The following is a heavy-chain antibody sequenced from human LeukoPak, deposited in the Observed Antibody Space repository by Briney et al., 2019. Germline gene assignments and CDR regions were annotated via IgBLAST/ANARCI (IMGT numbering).Heavy chain of an antibody. CDR1: GYSFTSYW. Sequence: LGESLKIPCKGSGYSFTSYWIGWVRQMPGKGLEWMGIIYPGDSDTRYSPSFQGQVTISADESISTAYLQWSSLKASDTAMYYCARQHYSSGWYPGYFDYWGQGTLVTVSS. J-gene: IGHJ4*02. CDR3: ARQHYSSGWYPGYFDY. CDR2: IYPGDSDT. D-gene: IGHD6-19*01. V-gene: IGHV5-51*01.